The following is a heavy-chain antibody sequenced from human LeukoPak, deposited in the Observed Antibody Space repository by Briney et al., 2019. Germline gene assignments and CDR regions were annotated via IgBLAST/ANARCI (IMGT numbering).Heavy chain of an antibody. Sequence: SVKVSCKASGGTFSNYAISWVRQAPGQGLEWMGGIIPIFGTANYAQKFQGRVTITADKSTSTAYMELSSLRSEDTAVYYCAGAGHYDYVWGSYRHYYYYMDVWGKGTTVTVSS. J-gene: IGHJ6*03. CDR1: GGTFSNYA. V-gene: IGHV1-69*06. D-gene: IGHD3-16*02. CDR3: AGAGHYDYVWGSYRHYYYYMDV. CDR2: IIPIFGTA.